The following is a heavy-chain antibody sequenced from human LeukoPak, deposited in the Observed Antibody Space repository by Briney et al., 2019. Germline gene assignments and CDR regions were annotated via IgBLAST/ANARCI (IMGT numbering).Heavy chain of an antibody. D-gene: IGHD2-2*01. CDR2: ISSSSSTI. J-gene: IGHJ4*02. V-gene: IGHV3-48*02. CDR3: AITPYCSSTSCYGDY. CDR1: GFTFSSYA. Sequence: GGSLRLSCAASGFTFSSYAMSWVRQAPGKGLEWVSYISSSSSTIYYADSVKGRFTISRDNAKNSLYLQMNSLRDEDTAVYYCAITPYCSSTSCYGDYWGQGTLVTVSS.